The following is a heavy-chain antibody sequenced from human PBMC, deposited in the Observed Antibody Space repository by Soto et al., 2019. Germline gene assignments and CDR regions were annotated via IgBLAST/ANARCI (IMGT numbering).Heavy chain of an antibody. CDR1: GGAVSSGTYY. J-gene: IGHJ5*02. Sequence: SETLSLTCTVSGGAVSSGTYYWSWIRQPPGKGLEWIGHIYFTGNTNYNPSLKSRVTMSLDTSRNQFSLKLSSVTAADTAVYYCTRGPPRVQWFDPWGLGTLVTVSS. CDR3: TRGPPRVQWFDP. V-gene: IGHV4-61*01. CDR2: IYFTGNT.